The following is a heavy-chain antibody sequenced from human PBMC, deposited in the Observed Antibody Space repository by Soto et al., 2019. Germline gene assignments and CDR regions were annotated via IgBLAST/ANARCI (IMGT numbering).Heavy chain of an antibody. V-gene: IGHV4-59*01. Sequence: PSETLSLTCTVSGGSISSYYWSWIRQPPGKGLEWIGYIYYSGSTNYNPSLKSRVTISVDTSKNQFSLRLSSVTAADTAVYYCARVLYYYDSSGYYYEKPNWFDPWGQGTLVTVS. D-gene: IGHD3-22*01. CDR3: ARVLYYYDSSGYYYEKPNWFDP. CDR1: GGSISSYY. J-gene: IGHJ5*02. CDR2: IYYSGST.